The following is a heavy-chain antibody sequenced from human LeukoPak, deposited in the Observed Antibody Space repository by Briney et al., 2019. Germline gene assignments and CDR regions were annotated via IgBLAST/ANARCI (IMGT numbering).Heavy chain of an antibody. CDR3: ARDGVRATCWNY. CDR2: IIPIFGTA. CDR1: GGTFSSYA. D-gene: IGHD1-26*01. V-gene: IGHV1-69*06. J-gene: IGHJ4*02. Sequence: SVKVSCKASGGTFSSYAISWVRQAPGQGLEWMGRIIPIFGTANYAQKFQGRVTITADKSTSTACMELSSLRSEDTAVYYCARDGVRATCWNYWGQGTLVTVSS.